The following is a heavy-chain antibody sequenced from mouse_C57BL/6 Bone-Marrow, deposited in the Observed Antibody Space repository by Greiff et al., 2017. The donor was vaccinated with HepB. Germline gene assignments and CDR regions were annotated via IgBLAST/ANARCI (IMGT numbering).Heavy chain of an antibody. V-gene: IGHV1-64*01. CDR1: GYTFTSYW. Sequence: QVQLQQPGAELVKPGASVKLSCKASGYTFTSYWMHWVKQRPGQGLEWIGMIHPNSGSTNYNEKFKSKATLTVDKSSSTAYMQLSSLTSEDSAVYYCARAMGYDWFAYWGQGTLVTVSA. J-gene: IGHJ3*01. D-gene: IGHD1-1*02. CDR3: ARAMGYDWFAY. CDR2: IHPNSGST.